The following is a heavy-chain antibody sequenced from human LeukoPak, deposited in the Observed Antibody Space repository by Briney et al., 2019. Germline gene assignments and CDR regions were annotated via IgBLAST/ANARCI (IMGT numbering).Heavy chain of an antibody. CDR1: GITLSNYG. CDR2: ISDSGGST. J-gene: IGHJ5*02. Sequence: PGGSLRLSCAVSGITLSNYGMSWVRQAPGKGLEWVAGISDSGGSTNYADSMKGRFSISRDNSKNTLYLQMNSLRAEDTAVYYCAKGPRSPSFVNWFDPWGQGTLVTVSS. V-gene: IGHV3-23*01. CDR3: AKGPRSPSFVNWFDP.